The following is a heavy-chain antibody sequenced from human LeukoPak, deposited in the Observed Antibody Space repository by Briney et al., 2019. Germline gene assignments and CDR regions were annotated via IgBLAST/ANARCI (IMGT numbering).Heavy chain of an antibody. D-gene: IGHD3-10*01. CDR1: GFNFSTNG. CDR2: IRFDGTKT. CDR3: ARDLDDVNGNYYYIPDY. J-gene: IGHJ4*02. Sequence: GGSLRLSCETSGFNFSTNGMHWVRQAPGKGLEWVSFIRFDGTKTFYGDSVRGRFTISRDNPKNTLYLQLSSLRGDDTAVYYCARDLDDVNGNYYYIPDYWGQGTLVTVSS. V-gene: IGHV3-30*02.